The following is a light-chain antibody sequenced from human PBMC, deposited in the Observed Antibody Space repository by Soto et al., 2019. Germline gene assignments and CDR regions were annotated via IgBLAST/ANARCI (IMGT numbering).Light chain of an antibody. CDR1: QSVSSSS. Sequence: EIVLTQSPGTLSLSPGERATLSCRASQSVSSSSLAWYQQKPGQAPSLLIYGASSRATGIPDRFSGSGSGTDFTLTISRLEPEDFAVYYSQQYGSSPLYTLGPGTKVDIK. J-gene: IGKJ3*01. CDR2: GAS. CDR3: QQYGSSPLYT. V-gene: IGKV3-20*01.